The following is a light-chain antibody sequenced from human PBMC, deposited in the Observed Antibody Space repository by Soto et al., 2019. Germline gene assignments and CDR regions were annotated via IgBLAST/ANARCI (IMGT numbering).Light chain of an antibody. CDR2: GAS. CDR1: QSVSSSY. J-gene: IGKJ1*01. Sequence: EIVLKQYPGTLSLSPGERASLSCRASQSVSSSYLAWYQQKPGLAPRLLIYGASSRATGIPDRFRGSGSGTDFTLTITRLEPEDFAVYYCQQYGSSPPTFGQGTKV. CDR3: QQYGSSPPT. V-gene: IGKV3-20*01.